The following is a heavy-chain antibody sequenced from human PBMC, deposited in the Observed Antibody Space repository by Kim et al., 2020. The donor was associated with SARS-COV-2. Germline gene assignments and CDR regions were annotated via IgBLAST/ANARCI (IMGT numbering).Heavy chain of an antibody. J-gene: IGHJ6*02. Sequence: GGSLRLSCAASGFTFSSYSMNWVRQAPGKGLEWVSYISSSSSTIYYADSVKGRFTISRDNAKNSLYLQMNSLRDEDTAVYYCARVQIAAAGTSSYYYYYYGMDVWGQGTTVTVSS. CDR3: ARVQIAAAGTSSYYYYYYGMDV. D-gene: IGHD6-13*01. CDR2: ISSSSSTI. V-gene: IGHV3-48*02. CDR1: GFTFSSYS.